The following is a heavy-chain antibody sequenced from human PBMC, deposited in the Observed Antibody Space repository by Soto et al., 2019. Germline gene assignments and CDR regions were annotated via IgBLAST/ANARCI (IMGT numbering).Heavy chain of an antibody. CDR1: GFTFSEYY. CDR2: INQDGSEK. CDR3: AREHWVDDMDG. Sequence: GGSLRLSCAASGFTFSEYYMSWDRQAPGKGLEWVANINQDGSEKYYVDSVKGRFTISRDNSKNSVYLQMSGLRAEDTALYYCAREHWVDDMDGWDKGSTGTVSS. D-gene: IGHD2-15*01. V-gene: IGHV3-7*01. J-gene: IGHJ6*03.